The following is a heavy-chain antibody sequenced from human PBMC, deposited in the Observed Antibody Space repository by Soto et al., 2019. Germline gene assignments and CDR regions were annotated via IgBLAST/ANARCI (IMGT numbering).Heavy chain of an antibody. CDR3: AREIRTATSYRWVTCDL. J-gene: IGHJ3*01. V-gene: IGHV3-33*01. D-gene: IGHD1-1*01. CDR1: GFTLSRYA. Sequence: QVKLVESGGGLVQPGRSLRLSCAAAGFTLSRYAMHWVRQAPGKGLEWVPVIWDYGKNKYYGESVKGRFSMSSDNSKNTLYLQMDSLRDEYTAVYYCAREIRTATSYRWVTCDLWGQGTMVTVSS. CDR2: IWDYGKNK.